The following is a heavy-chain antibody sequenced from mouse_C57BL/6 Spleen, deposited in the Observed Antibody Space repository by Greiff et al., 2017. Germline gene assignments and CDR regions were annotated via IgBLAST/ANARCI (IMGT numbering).Heavy chain of an antibody. CDR1: GYTFTSYG. CDR2: IYPRSGNT. Sequence: QVQLQQSGAELARPGASVQLSCKASGYTFTSYGISWVKQSTGQGLEWIGEIYPRSGNTYYNEKFKGKATLTADKSSSTAYMELRSLISEDSAVYFWARLGTYYYGSWWGQGTTLTVSS. J-gene: IGHJ2*01. CDR3: ARLGTYYYGSW. D-gene: IGHD1-1*01. V-gene: IGHV1-81*01.